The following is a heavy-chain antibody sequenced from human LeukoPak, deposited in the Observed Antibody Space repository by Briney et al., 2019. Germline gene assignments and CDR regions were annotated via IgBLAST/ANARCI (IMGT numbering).Heavy chain of an antibody. CDR1: GGTFSSYA. CDR2: IIPILGTA. CDR3: ARGVRDYGDYPDY. V-gene: IGHV1-69*11. D-gene: IGHD4-17*01. J-gene: IGHJ4*02. Sequence: SVKVSCKASGGTFSSYAISWVRQAPGQGLEWMGRIIPILGTANYAQKFQGRVTITTDESASTAYMELSSLRSEDTAVYYCARGVRDYGDYPDYWGQGTLVTVSS.